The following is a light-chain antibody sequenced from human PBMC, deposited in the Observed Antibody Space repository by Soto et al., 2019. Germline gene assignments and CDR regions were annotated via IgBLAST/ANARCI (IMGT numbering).Light chain of an antibody. J-gene: IGKJ5*01. V-gene: IGKV3-15*01. CDR3: QQYGTSPWT. CDR2: GAS. Sequence: EIVMTQSPATLSVSPGERATLSCRASQSVSSNLAWYQQKPGQAPRLLIYGASTRATGIPARFSGSGSGTDFTLTISRLEPEDFAVYFCQQYGTSPWTFGQGTRLEIK. CDR1: QSVSSN.